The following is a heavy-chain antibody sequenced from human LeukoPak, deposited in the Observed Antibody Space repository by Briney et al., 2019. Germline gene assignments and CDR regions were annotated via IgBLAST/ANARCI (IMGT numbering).Heavy chain of an antibody. Sequence: ASVKVSCKASGYTFTSYDINWVRQATGQGREGMGWMNPNSGNTGYAQTFQGRVTMTRNTSISTAYMELSSLRSEDTAVYYCARGRTLVRGVIMPDNVGGMDVWGQRTTVTASS. J-gene: IGHJ6*02. D-gene: IGHD3-10*01. CDR2: MNPNSGNT. V-gene: IGHV1-8*01. CDR3: ARGRTLVRGVIMPDNVGGMDV. CDR1: GYTFTSYD.